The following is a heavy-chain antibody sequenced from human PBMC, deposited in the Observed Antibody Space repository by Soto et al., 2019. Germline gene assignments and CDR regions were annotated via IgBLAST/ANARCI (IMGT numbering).Heavy chain of an antibody. CDR2: IKQDGSEK. V-gene: IGHV3-7*01. CDR1: GFTFSSYW. J-gene: IGHJ6*03. D-gene: IGHD2-15*01. Sequence: PGGSLRLSCAASGFTFSSYWMSWVRQAPGKGLEWVANIKQDGSEKYYVDSVKGRFTISRDNAKNSLYLQMNSLRAEDTAVYYCARDYCSGGSCYSGNFYYYYMDVWGKGTTVTVS. CDR3: ARDYCSGGSCYSGNFYYYYMDV.